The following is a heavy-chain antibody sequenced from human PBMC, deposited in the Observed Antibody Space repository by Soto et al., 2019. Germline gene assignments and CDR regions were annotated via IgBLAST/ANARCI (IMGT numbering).Heavy chain of an antibody. J-gene: IGHJ4*02. CDR3: ARVNRRYCSGGSCPLGY. V-gene: IGHV1-46*03. Sequence: QVQLVQSGAEVKKPGASVKVSCKASGYTFTSYYMHWVRQAPGQGLEWMGIINPSGGSTSYAQKFQGRVTMTRDTSTSTVYMELSSLRSEDTAVYYCARVNRRYCSGGSCPLGYWGQGTLVTVSS. CDR2: INPSGGST. D-gene: IGHD2-15*01. CDR1: GYTFTSYY.